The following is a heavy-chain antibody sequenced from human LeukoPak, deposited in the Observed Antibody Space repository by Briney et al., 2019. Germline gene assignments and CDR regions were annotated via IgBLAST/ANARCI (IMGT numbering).Heavy chain of an antibody. CDR3: ARISSSNWYNERGAFDV. CDR2: VYYTGST. V-gene: IGHV4-59*01. D-gene: IGHD6-13*01. J-gene: IGHJ3*01. Sequence: PSETLSLTCTVSGGSISSYYWSWVRQPPGKGLEWIGFVYYTGSTNYSPSHKSRVTISVDTSKNQFSLKLRSVTAADTAVYYCARISSSNWYNERGAFDVWGQGTMVTVSS. CDR1: GGSISSYY.